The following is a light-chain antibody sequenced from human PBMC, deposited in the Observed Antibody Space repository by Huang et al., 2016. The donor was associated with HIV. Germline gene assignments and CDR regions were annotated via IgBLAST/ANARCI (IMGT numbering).Light chain of an antibody. CDR2: GAS. CDR1: QSVSSSY. V-gene: IGKV3-20*01. Sequence: EIVLTQSPGTLSLSPGERATLSCMASQSVSSSYLAWYQQKPGQAPRLLIYGASRRATDIPDRFSGSGSGTDFTLTISRLEPEDFAVYYCQQYDSSPYTCGQGTKLEIK. J-gene: IGKJ2*01. CDR3: QQYDSSPYT.